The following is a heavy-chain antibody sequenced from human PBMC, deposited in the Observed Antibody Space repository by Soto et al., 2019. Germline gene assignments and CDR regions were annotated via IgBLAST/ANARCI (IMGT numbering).Heavy chain of an antibody. CDR1: GDSVSRNNVT. Sequence: SQTLSLTCAISGDSVSRNNVTWNWIRQSPSRGLEWLGRTFYRSKYYNDYAFSVKGRITINADTSENQFSLQMTAVTPEDTAVYFCARNEGSGYDYYFDFWGQGILVTVAS. CDR3: ARNEGSGYDYYFDF. J-gene: IGHJ4*02. V-gene: IGHV6-1*01. D-gene: IGHD5-12*01. CDR2: TFYRSKYYN.